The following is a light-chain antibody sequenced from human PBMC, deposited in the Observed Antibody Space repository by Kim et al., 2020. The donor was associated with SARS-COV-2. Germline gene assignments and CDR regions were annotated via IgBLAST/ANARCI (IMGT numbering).Light chain of an antibody. Sequence: VAVGQTVRITCQGDSLGIYYASWYQQKPGQAPVLVISGKNNRPSGIPDRFSGSSSGNTASLTITGSQAEDEADYYCNSRDSSGNPVSGGGTQLTVL. V-gene: IGLV3-19*01. CDR3: NSRDSSGNPV. CDR2: GKN. J-gene: IGLJ2*01. CDR1: SLGIYY.